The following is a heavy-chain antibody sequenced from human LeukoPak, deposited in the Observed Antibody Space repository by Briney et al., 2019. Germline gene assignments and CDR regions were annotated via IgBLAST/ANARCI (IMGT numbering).Heavy chain of an antibody. D-gene: IGHD3-22*01. CDR2: ISSSSSYI. CDR1: GFTFSSYS. CDR3: ARASRPYDSSGYSGVQH. J-gene: IGHJ1*01. Sequence: PGGSLRLSCAASGFTFSSYSMTWVRQAPGKGLEWVSSISSSSSYIYYADSVKGRFTISRDNAKNSLYLQMNSLRAEDTAVYYCARASRPYDSSGYSGVQHWGQGTLVTVSS. V-gene: IGHV3-21*01.